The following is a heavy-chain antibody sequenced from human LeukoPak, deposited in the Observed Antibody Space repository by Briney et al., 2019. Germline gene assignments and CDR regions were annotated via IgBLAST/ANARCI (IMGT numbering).Heavy chain of an antibody. CDR3: ARHDGSSWYYAFDV. D-gene: IGHD6-13*01. V-gene: IGHV4-59*08. CDR1: GVSISSYY. CDR2: IYCSGST. Sequence: SETLSLTCTVSGVSISSYYWSWIRQPPGKGLEWIGYIYCSGSTNYNPSLKSRVTISLDTSKNQFSLKLSSVTAADTAVYYCARHDGSSWYYAFDVWGQGTMVTVSS. J-gene: IGHJ3*01.